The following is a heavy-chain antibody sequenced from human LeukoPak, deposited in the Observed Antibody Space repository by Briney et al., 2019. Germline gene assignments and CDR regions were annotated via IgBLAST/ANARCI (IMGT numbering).Heavy chain of an antibody. CDR1: GFTFSSYS. Sequence: GGSLRLSCAASGFTFSSYSMNWVRQAPGKGLEWVSSISSSSSYIYYADSVKGRFTISRDNAKNSVYLQMNSLRAEDTAVYYCARDPGGGARRAFDIWGRGTMVTVSS. V-gene: IGHV3-21*01. D-gene: IGHD2-21*01. CDR3: ARDPGGGARRAFDI. J-gene: IGHJ3*02. CDR2: ISSSSSYI.